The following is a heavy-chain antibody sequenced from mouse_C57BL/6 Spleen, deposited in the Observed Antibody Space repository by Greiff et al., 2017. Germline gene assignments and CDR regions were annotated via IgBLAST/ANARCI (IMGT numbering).Heavy chain of an antibody. CDR3: ARLSYWYFDV. Sequence: LVESGGGLVKPGGSLKLSCAASGFTFSSYAMSWVRQTPEKRLEWVATISDGGSYTYYPDNVKGRFTISRDNAKNNLYLQMSHLKSEDTAMYYCARLSYWYFDVWGTGTTVTVSS. CDR1: GFTFSSYA. J-gene: IGHJ1*03. V-gene: IGHV5-4*01. CDR2: ISDGGSYT.